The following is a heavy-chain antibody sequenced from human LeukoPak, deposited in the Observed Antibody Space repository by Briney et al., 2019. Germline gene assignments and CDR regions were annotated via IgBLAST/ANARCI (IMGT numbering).Heavy chain of an antibody. CDR1: GFTFSNYG. D-gene: IGHD6-19*01. V-gene: IGHV3-30*03. CDR2: ISYDGSNK. Sequence: GRSLRLSCAASGFTFSNYGMHWVRQAPGKGLEWVAVISYDGSNKYYADSVKGRFTISRDNSKNTLYLQMNSLRAEDTAVYYCARYSSGRRGFDYWGQGTLVTVSS. CDR3: ARYSSGRRGFDY. J-gene: IGHJ4*02.